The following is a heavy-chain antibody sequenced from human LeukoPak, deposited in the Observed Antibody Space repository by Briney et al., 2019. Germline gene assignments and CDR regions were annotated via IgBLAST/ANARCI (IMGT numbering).Heavy chain of an antibody. Sequence: PGGSLRLSCAASRFTFSSYVMGWIREPPGKGLEWIGEIYHSGSTNYNPSLKSRVTISVDTSKNQFSLKLTSVTAADTAVYYCGRRSVRGVIKYWGQGTLVTVSS. D-gene: IGHD3-10*01. CDR2: IYHSGST. CDR1: RFTFSSYV. V-gene: IGHV4-34*01. CDR3: GRRSVRGVIKY. J-gene: IGHJ4*02.